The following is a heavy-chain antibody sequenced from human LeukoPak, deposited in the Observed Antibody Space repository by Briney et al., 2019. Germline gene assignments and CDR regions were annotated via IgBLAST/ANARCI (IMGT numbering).Heavy chain of an antibody. CDR1: GGTFSSYA. CDR2: IIPILGIV. J-gene: IGHJ6*02. V-gene: IGHV1-69*04. CDR3: ARTDIVVVPAATGDYYYGMDV. Sequence: WASVKVSCKASGGTFSSYAISWVRQAPGQGHEWMGRIIPILGIVNYAQKFQGRVTITADKSTSTAYMELSSLRSEDTAVYYCARTDIVVVPAATGDYYYGMDVWGQGTTVTVSS. D-gene: IGHD2-2*01.